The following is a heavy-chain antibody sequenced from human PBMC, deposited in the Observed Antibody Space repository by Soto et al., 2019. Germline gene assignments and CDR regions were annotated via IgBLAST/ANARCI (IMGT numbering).Heavy chain of an antibody. CDR3: ARMRSFGRGWFDP. V-gene: IGHV3-9*01. CDR2: ISWDSASI. J-gene: IGHJ5*02. CDR1: ECTFVYYA. D-gene: IGHD2-15*01. Sequence: GGSLRLAWLASECTFVYYAMHWVRQVPGKGLEWVSSISWDSASIAYADSVKGRFTISRDNTKNSLYLQMNSLRTEDTALYYCARMRSFGRGWFDPWGQGSLVTVSS.